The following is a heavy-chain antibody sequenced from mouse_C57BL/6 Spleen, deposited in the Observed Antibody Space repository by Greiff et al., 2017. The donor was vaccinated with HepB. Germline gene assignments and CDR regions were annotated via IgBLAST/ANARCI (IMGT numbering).Heavy chain of an antibody. D-gene: IGHD1-1*01. CDR3: ARSGHYGSSYLYWYFDV. CDR1: GYTFTSYW. V-gene: IGHV1-55*01. Sequence: QVQLQQPGAELVKPGASVKMSCKASGYTFTSYWITWVKQRPGQGLEWIGWIYPGSGNTKYNEKFKGKATLTVDTSSSTAYMQLSSLTSEDSAVYFCARSGHYGSSYLYWYFDVWGTGTTVTVSS. CDR2: IYPGSGNT. J-gene: IGHJ1*03.